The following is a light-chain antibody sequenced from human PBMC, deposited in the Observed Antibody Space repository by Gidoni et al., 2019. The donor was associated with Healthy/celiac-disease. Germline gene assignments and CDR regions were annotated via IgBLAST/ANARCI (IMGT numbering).Light chain of an antibody. CDR1: QSVSSY. V-gene: IGKV3-11*01. CDR3: QQRSNWPT. CDR2: DAS. J-gene: IGKJ1*01. Sequence: EIVLTQSPATLSLSPGERATLSCRASQSVSSYLAWYQQKPGQAPRLLIYDASNRATGTPARFSGSGSGTDLTLTISSLEPEDFAVYYCQQRSNWPTFXXXTKVEIK.